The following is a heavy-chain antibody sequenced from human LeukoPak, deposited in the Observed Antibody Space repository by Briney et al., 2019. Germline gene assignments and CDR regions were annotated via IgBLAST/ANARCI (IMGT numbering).Heavy chain of an antibody. Sequence: ASVKVSCKASGYTFVSYGISWVRQAPGQGPEWMGWISPYNGNTNYAQKFQGRVTMTTDTSTSTAYMELRSLRSDDTAVYYCARVAGTTQRTAFDIWGQGTMVTVSS. CDR2: ISPYNGNT. CDR1: GYTFVSYG. J-gene: IGHJ3*02. V-gene: IGHV1-18*01. CDR3: ARVAGTTQRTAFDI. D-gene: IGHD1-1*01.